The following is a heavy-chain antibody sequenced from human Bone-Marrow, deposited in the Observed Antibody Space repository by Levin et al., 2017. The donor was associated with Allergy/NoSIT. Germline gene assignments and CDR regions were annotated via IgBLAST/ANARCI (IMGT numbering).Heavy chain of an antibody. CDR2: IFPHDSDT. J-gene: IGHJ3*02. CDR3: ALIFVPSDAFDI. D-gene: IGHD3-9*01. V-gene: IGHV5-51*01. CDR1: GYIFKNYW. Sequence: AASVKVSCKGSGYIFKNYWIGWVRQKPGKGLEWMGIIFPHDSDTRQSPSLQGQVTMSVDKSINTAFLQWSSLKATDTAVYYCALIFVPSDAFDIWGQGTMVTVVS.